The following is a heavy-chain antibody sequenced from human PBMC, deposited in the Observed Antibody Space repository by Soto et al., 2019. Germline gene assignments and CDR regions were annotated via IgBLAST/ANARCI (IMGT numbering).Heavy chain of an antibody. CDR3: AGAFDM. V-gene: IGHV3-48*01. Sequence: SLRLSCAASGFAISTYNMNWVRQAPGKGLEWVSYISSSSSSSSSTIYYADSVRGRFTISRDSAKNSIFLQMDSLRAEDTAVYYCAGAFDMWGQGTMVTVSS. CDR2: ISSSSSSSSSTI. J-gene: IGHJ3*02. CDR1: GFAISTYN.